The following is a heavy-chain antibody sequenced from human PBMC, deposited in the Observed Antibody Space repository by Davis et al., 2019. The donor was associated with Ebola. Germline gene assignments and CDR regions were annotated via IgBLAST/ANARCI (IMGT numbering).Heavy chain of an antibody. CDR3: ARTENTVTTTWFDY. CDR2: IYSGGST. V-gene: IGHV3-53*01. CDR1: GFTFSSYW. Sequence: GGSLRLSCAASGFTFSSYWMSWVRQAPGKGLEWVSVIYSGGSTYYADSVKGRFTISRDNSKNTLYLQMNSLRAEDTAVYYCARTENTVTTTWFDYWGQGTLVTVSS. D-gene: IGHD4-11*01. J-gene: IGHJ4*02.